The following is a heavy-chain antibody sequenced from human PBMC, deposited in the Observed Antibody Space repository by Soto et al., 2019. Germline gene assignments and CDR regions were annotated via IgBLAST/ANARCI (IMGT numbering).Heavy chain of an antibody. D-gene: IGHD3-10*01. V-gene: IGHV3-23*01. CDR2: INYSGRTT. J-gene: IGHJ6*02. CDR3: VKERGSAKTYYYSMDV. Sequence: EVQLLESGGGLVQPGGSLRLSCETSGFSFNTYAMTWVRQAPGMGLEWVAVINYSGRTTFHAQSVKGRFTISRDNSRNTVFLQMDSLRAEDTAVYYCVKERGSAKTYYYSMDVWGLGTTVIVSS. CDR1: GFSFNTYA.